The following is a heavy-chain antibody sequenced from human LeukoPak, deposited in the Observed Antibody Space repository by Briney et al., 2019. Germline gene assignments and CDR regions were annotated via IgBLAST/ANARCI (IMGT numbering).Heavy chain of an antibody. D-gene: IGHD2-15*01. Sequence: PGRSLRLSCAASGFTFSSYGMHWVRQAPGKGLEWVAVISYDGSNKYYADSVKGRFTISRDNAKNSLYLQMNSLRAEDTAVYYCVNGYCSGGSCYSDDWFDPWGQGTLVTVSS. J-gene: IGHJ5*02. CDR3: VNGYCSGGSCYSDDWFDP. CDR2: ISYDGSNK. CDR1: GFTFSSYG. V-gene: IGHV3-30*18.